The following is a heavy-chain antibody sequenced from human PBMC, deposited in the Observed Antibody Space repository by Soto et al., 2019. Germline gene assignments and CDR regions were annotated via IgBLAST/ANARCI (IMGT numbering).Heavy chain of an antibody. Sequence: PGGSLRLSCAASGFTFSSYDMHWVRQATGKGLEWVSAIGTAGDTYYPGSVKGRFTISRENAKNSLYLQMNSLRAGDTAVYYCARGHRGVLRYFDWLSKGGVDYYYGMDVWGQGTTVTVSS. J-gene: IGHJ6*02. V-gene: IGHV3-13*01. CDR1: GFTFSSYD. D-gene: IGHD3-9*01. CDR3: ARGHRGVLRYFDWLSKGGVDYYYGMDV. CDR2: IGTAGDT.